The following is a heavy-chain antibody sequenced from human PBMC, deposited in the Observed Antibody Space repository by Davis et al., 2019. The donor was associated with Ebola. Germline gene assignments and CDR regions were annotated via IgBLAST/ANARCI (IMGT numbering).Heavy chain of an antibody. J-gene: IGHJ4*02. V-gene: IGHV4-39*01. CDR3: ARHRYLGDYDPYFDP. Sequence: GSLRLSCVASGFTFSSYSINWVRQSPGKGLEWIGSIYYTGSPYENPSLKSRVTISVDTSKNQVSLNLNSLTAADTAVYYCARHRYLGDYDPYFDPWGQGTLVTVSS. CDR1: GFTFSSYSIN. CDR2: IYYTGSP. D-gene: IGHD4-17*01.